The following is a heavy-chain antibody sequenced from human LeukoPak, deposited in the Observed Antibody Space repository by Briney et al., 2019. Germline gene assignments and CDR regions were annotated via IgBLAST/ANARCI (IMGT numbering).Heavy chain of an antibody. Sequence: ASVKVSCKVSGYTLTELSVHWVRQAPGKGLEWMGGFDPEDGETIYAQKFQGRVTMTEDTSTDTAYMELSSLRSEDTAVYYCATDGIAAAGTWYYYYGMDVWGQGTTVTVSS. J-gene: IGHJ6*02. D-gene: IGHD6-13*01. CDR3: ATDGIAAAGTWYYYYGMDV. V-gene: IGHV1-24*01. CDR1: GYTLTELS. CDR2: FDPEDGET.